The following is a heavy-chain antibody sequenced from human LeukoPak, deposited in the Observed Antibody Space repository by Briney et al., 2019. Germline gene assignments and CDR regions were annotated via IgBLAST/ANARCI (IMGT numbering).Heavy chain of an antibody. Sequence: SETLSLTCAVYNGSLSGHFCIWSRQPPGKGLEWIGEISHTGSTNSNPSLQSRVTILIDTSQNQYSLKLNPVPAADTAVYYCARGGRGVPTARRFKAGNWFDSWGRGTLVTVFS. J-gene: IGHJ5*01. D-gene: IGHD3-10*01. V-gene: IGHV4-34*01. CDR1: NGSLSGHF. CDR2: ISHTGST. CDR3: ARGGRGVPTARRFKAGNWFDS.